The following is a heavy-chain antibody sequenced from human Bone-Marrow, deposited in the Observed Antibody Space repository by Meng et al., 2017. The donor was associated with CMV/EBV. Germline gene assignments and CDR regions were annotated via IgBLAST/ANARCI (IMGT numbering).Heavy chain of an antibody. Sequence: GESLKISCAASGIIVSDNHMHWVRQAPGKGLEWVSILYSGGKTYYAESVRGRFTISRDSSKNTLYLQMNSLRPEDTAVYYCAREPGSRAFDIWGQGTMVTVSS. J-gene: IGHJ3*02. CDR3: AREPGSRAFDI. D-gene: IGHD3-10*01. CDR2: LYSGGKT. CDR1: GIIVSDNH. V-gene: IGHV3-66*01.